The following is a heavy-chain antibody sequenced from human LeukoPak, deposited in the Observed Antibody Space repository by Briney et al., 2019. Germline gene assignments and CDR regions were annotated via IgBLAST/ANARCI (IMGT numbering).Heavy chain of an antibody. V-gene: IGHV3-23*01. CDR1: GFTFSSYA. D-gene: IGHD3-22*01. CDR2: ISGSGGST. J-gene: IGHJ1*01. CDR3: AKDEHYYDSSAHEYFQH. Sequence: GGSLRLSCAASGFTFSSYAMSWVRQAPGKGLELVSAISGSGGSTYYADSVKGRFTISRDNSKNTLYPQMNSLRAEDTAVYYCAKDEHYYDSSAHEYFQHWGQGTLATVSS.